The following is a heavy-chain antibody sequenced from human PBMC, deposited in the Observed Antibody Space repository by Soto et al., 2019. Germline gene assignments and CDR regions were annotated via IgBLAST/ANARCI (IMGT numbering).Heavy chain of an antibody. V-gene: IGHV1-18*01. CDR1: GYTLTSHG. CDR2: ISTYNGNT. Sequence: QVQLVQSGAEVKKPGASVKVSCKASGYTLTSHGISWVRQAPGQGLEWMGWISTYNGNTKYAQKSQERVTMTADTSTNTAHMELRSLRSDDTAMYYCARGYYDSSGPFDYWGQGTLVTVSS. J-gene: IGHJ4*02. D-gene: IGHD3-22*01. CDR3: ARGYYDSSGPFDY.